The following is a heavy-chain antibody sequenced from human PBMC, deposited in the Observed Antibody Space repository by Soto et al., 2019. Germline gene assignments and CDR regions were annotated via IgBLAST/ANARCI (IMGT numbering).Heavy chain of an antibody. Sequence: GGSLRLSCTASGFTFSRYFMAWIRQAPGKGLEWVSYISGSGSPIYDADSVKGRFTISRDNAKNTLYLQMNSLRAEDTAVYYCARGLYYFDYWGQGTLVTVSS. D-gene: IGHD2-21*02. CDR1: GFTFSRYF. V-gene: IGHV3-11*04. CDR2: ISGSGSPI. CDR3: ARGLYYFDY. J-gene: IGHJ4*02.